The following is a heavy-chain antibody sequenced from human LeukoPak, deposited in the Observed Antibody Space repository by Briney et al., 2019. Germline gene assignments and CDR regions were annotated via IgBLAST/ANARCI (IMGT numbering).Heavy chain of an antibody. CDR2: INHSGST. V-gene: IGHV4-34*01. CDR3: ARGVGRGHYYGMDV. Sequence: TSETLSLTCAVYGGSFSGYYWSWIRQPPGKGLEWIGEINHSGSTNYNPSLKSRVTISVDTSKNQFPLKLSSVTAADTAVYYCARGVGRGHYYGMDVWGQGTTVTVSS. CDR1: GGSFSGYY. D-gene: IGHD3-10*01. J-gene: IGHJ6*02.